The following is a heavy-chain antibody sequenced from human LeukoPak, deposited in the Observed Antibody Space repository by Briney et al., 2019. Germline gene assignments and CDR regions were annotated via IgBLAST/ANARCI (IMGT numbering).Heavy chain of an antibody. Sequence: GGPLRLSCAASGFTFSSYEMNWVRQAPGEGLEWVSCISTSGNTIYYADSVKGRFTISRDNAKNSLYLQMNSLRAEDTAVYYCARALVRGVMHFDFWGQGTLVTVSS. CDR2: ISTSGNTI. D-gene: IGHD3-10*01. CDR1: GFTFSSYE. CDR3: ARALVRGVMHFDF. V-gene: IGHV3-48*03. J-gene: IGHJ4*02.